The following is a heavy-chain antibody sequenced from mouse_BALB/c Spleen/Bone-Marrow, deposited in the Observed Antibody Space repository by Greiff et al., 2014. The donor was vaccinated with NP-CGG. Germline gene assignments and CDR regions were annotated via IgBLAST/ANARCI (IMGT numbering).Heavy chain of an antibody. D-gene: IGHD4-1*01. CDR3: ARGAITGYLDY. Sequence: VQLQQPGPGLVKPSQSLSLTCSVTGYSITSGYYWNWIRQFPGNKLEWMGYISYDGSNNYNPSLKNRISITRDTSKNQFFLKLNSVTTEDTATYYCARGAITGYLDYWGQGTTLTVSS. J-gene: IGHJ2*01. CDR2: ISYDGSN. V-gene: IGHV3-6*02. CDR1: GYSITSGYY.